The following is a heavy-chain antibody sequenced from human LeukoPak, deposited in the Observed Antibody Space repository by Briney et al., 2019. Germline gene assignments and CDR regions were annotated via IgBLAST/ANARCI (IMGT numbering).Heavy chain of an antibody. J-gene: IGHJ3*02. CDR1: GGSISSYY. D-gene: IGHD3-10*01. CDR2: IYYSGST. Sequence: PSGTLSLTCTVFGGSISSYYWTWIRQPPGKGLEWIGYIYYSGSTNYNPSLKSRVTISVDTSKNQFSLMLSSVTAADTAVYYCARPFYSDTPITGHWTPWAFDIWGQGTKVTVSS. CDR3: ARPFYSDTPITGHWTPWAFDI. V-gene: IGHV4-59*01.